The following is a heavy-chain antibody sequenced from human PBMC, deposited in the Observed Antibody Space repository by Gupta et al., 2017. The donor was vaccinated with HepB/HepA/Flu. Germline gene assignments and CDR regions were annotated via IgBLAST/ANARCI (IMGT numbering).Heavy chain of an antibody. CDR3: AGGYCSSTSCYSRAFDI. CDR1: VCTFDDYV. D-gene: IGHD2-2*03. V-gene: IGHV3-20*04. Sequence: EVQLVESGGGVVRPGGSLGLSCAASVCTFDDYVMSWVRQDPGKGLEWVSGINWNGGSTGYADSVKGRFTISRDNAKNSLYLQMNSLRAEDTALYYCAGGYCSSTSCYSRAFDIWGQGTMVTGSS. J-gene: IGHJ3*02. CDR2: INWNGGST.